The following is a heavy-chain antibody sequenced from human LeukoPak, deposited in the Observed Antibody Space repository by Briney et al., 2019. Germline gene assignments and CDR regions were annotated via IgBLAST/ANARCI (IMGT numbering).Heavy chain of an antibody. CDR3: AKAPVLRYFVDATPSGLFDY. D-gene: IGHD3-9*01. V-gene: IGHV3-23*01. CDR2: ISGSGGST. J-gene: IGHJ4*02. Sequence: GGSLRLSCAASGFTFSSYAMSWVRQAPGKGLEWVSAISGSGGSTYYTDSVKGRFTISRDNSKNTLYLQMKSLRAEDTAVYYCAKAPVLRYFVDATPSGLFDYWGQGTLVTVSS. CDR1: GFTFSSYA.